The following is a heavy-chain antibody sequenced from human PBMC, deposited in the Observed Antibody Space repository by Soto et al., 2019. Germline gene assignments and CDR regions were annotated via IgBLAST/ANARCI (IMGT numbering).Heavy chain of an antibody. CDR1: GVSVSDKTYY. V-gene: IGHV4-61*01. D-gene: IGHD4-17*01. J-gene: IGHJ4*02. CDR2: VYYSGTT. Sequence: SLTLSLTCSVSGVSVSDKTYYLRWIRQPPGKRLEWIGYVYYSGTTNYNPSLKSRVTISVDLSKNRFSLRLSSVTTADTALYYCARTTAVPNTLRSRYFFDYWGQGTLVTSPQ. CDR3: ARTTAVPNTLRSRYFFDY.